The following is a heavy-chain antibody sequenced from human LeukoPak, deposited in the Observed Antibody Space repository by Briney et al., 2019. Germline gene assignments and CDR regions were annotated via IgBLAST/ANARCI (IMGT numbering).Heavy chain of an antibody. D-gene: IGHD6-13*01. CDR2: IHPSLSTT. CDR1: GNGFANYW. Sequence: GESLKISCRVSGNGFANYWIGWVRHMPGEGLRWVAIIHPSLSTTHYSPSFQGRVTISADKAITTAYLQWNSLRTSDTAIYYCASRAQLVQLVGVDWFDPWGQGTLVTVSS. J-gene: IGHJ5*02. V-gene: IGHV5-51*01. CDR3: ASRAQLVQLVGVDWFDP.